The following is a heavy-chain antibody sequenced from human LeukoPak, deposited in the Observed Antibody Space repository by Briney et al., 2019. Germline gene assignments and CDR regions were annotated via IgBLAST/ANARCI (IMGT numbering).Heavy chain of an antibody. J-gene: IGHJ3*02. V-gene: IGHV3-64D*09. CDR3: VKDRSPHWLANDASDI. D-gene: IGHD6-19*01. CDR2: ISSNGGST. CDR1: GFTFSNYA. Sequence: QPGGSLRLSCSASGFTFSNYAMLYVRQAPGKGLEYVSAISSNGGSTYYAESVKGRFTISRDNSKNTLYLQMSSLRAEDTAVYYCVKDRSPHWLANDASDIWGQGTMVTVSS.